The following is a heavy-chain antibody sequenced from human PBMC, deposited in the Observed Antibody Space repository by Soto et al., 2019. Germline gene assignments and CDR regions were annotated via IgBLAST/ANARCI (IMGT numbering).Heavy chain of an antibody. J-gene: IGHJ3*01. CDR1: GFSLSSSDMA. V-gene: IGHV2-5*02. CDR3: AHFYASIRSTVEAFDV. CDR2: IYLDDDK. D-gene: IGHD3-10*01. Sequence: QITLKESGPALVKPTQPLTLTCTFSGFSLSSSDMAVGWIRQPPGKALEWLALIYLDDDKRYSPSVKNMLTITKDTSNIQVILMMTNMDPVDTGTYYGAHFYASIRSTVEAFDVWGHGTTVSVSS.